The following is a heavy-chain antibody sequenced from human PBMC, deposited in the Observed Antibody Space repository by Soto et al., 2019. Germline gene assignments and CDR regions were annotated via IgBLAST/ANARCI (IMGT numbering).Heavy chain of an antibody. CDR3: AYTSSSGGWFDL. J-gene: IGHJ5*02. V-gene: IGHV6-1*01. Sequence: PSQTLSLTCAISGDSVSGNSAAWNWVRQSPSRGLEWLGKTKYRSKWYNDYAASVKSRITINADTSKNQFSLQLNSVTPEDTAVYDCAYTSSSGGWFDLWGQGILVTVSS. D-gene: IGHD6-6*01. CDR2: TKYRSKWYN. CDR1: GDSVSGNSAA.